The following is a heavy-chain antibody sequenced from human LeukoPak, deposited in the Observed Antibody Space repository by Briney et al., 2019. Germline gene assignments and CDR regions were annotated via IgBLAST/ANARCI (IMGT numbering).Heavy chain of an antibody. CDR2: ISGSGSST. CDR1: GFTFSSYA. J-gene: IGHJ3*02. CDR3: AKGRYYHDNSDAFEI. D-gene: IGHD3-22*01. V-gene: IGHV3-23*01. Sequence: PGGSLRLSCAASGFTFSSYAMSWVRQAPGKGLEWVSAISGSGSSTYYADSVKGRFTISRDNSKNTLYLQMNSLRAEDTAVYQCAKGRYYHDNSDAFEIWGQGTMVTVSS.